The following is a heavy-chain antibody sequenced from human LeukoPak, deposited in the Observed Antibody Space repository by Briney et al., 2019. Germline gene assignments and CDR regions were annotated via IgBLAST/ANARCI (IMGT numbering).Heavy chain of an antibody. CDR2: IWYDGSDK. V-gene: IGHV3-33*01. Sequence: GGSLRLSCVASGFTFSNYGMHWVRQAPGKGLEWVAVIWYDGSDKYYADSVKGRFTISRDNSKNTAYLQMNSLRAEDTAVYYCNNNFDYWGQGTLVTVSS. CDR1: GFTFSNYG. J-gene: IGHJ4*02. D-gene: IGHD2/OR15-2a*01. CDR3: NNNFDY.